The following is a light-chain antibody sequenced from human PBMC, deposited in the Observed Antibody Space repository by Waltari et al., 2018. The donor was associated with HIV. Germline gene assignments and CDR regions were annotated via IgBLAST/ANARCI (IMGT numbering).Light chain of an antibody. CDR1: SSDVGGYNY. J-gene: IGLJ3*02. Sequence: QSALTQPASVSGSPGQSITISCTGTSSDVGGYNYVSWYQQHPGKAPKLMIYEVSNRPAWVSNRFSGSKSGNTASLTISVLQAEDEADYYCSSYTSSSTWVFGGGTKLTVL. V-gene: IGLV2-14*01. CDR3: SSYTSSSTWV. CDR2: EVS.